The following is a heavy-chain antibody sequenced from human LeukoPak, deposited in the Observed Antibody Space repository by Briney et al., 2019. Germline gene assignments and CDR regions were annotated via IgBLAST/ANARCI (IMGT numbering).Heavy chain of an antibody. V-gene: IGHV4-39*01. D-gene: IGHD3-22*01. CDR2: IYYSGST. CDR3: ARPRYDYSGHSYYFDY. J-gene: IGHJ4*02. CDR1: GGSISSTSYY. Sequence: SETLSLTYIVSGGSISSTSYYWGWIRQPPGKGLEWIGSIYYSGSTYYNPSLKSRITISVDTSKNQFSLKLNSVTAADTAVYYCARPRYDYSGHSYYFDYWGQGTLVTVSS.